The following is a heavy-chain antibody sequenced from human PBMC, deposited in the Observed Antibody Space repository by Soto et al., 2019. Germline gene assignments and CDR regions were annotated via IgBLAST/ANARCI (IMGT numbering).Heavy chain of an antibody. V-gene: IGHV3-73*01. Sequence: SGGSLRLSCAASGFTFSGSAIHWVRQASGKGLEWVGRIRSKTNDYATAYAASVEGRFTISRDDSKNTAYLQMNSLKTEDTATYYCTRYLDLYRALPFENWGQGTLVTVSS. D-gene: IGHD3-16*01. CDR2: IRSKTNDYAT. J-gene: IGHJ4*02. CDR1: GFTFSGSA. CDR3: TRYLDLYRALPFEN.